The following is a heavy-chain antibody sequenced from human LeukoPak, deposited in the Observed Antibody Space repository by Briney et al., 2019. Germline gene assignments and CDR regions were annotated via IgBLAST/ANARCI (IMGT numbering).Heavy chain of an antibody. CDR3: ARGFATRGYSGYDYGFDV. V-gene: IGHV4-4*07. CDR2: IYTSGST. Sequence: SETLSLTCTVSGGSISSYYWSWIRQPAGKGLEWIGRIYTSGSTNYNPSLKSRVTMSVETSKHQFSLKLSSVTAADTAVYDCARGFATRGYSGYDYGFDVWGQGTLVTVSS. D-gene: IGHD5-12*01. CDR1: GGSISSYY. J-gene: IGHJ4*02.